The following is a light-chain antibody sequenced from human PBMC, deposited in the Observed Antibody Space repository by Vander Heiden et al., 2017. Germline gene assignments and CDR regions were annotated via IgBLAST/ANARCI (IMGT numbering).Light chain of an antibody. CDR3: QEVYSYPYT. Sequence: DSQFTQSPSFLSASVGDRVTITCRASQGISSYLAWYQQNPGKAPKLLIYDASTLESGVPSRFSGSGSGTEFTLTISSLQPEDFATFYCQEVYSYPYTFGQGTKLEIK. CDR1: QGISSY. V-gene: IGKV1-9*01. J-gene: IGKJ2*01. CDR2: DAS.